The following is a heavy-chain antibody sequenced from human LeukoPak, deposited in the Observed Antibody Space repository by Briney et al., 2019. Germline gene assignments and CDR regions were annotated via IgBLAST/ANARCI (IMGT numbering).Heavy chain of an antibody. J-gene: IGHJ4*02. D-gene: IGHD3-10*01. Sequence: ASVTVSCKASGYTFTSYGISWVRQAPGQGLEWMGWISGYSGKTNYAQKFQGRVTMTTDTSTSTAYMELRSLGSDDTAVYYCARDTGTVGPASGINWGQGTLVTVSS. CDR2: ISGYSGKT. CDR3: ARDTGTVGPASGIN. CDR1: GYTFTSYG. V-gene: IGHV1-18*01.